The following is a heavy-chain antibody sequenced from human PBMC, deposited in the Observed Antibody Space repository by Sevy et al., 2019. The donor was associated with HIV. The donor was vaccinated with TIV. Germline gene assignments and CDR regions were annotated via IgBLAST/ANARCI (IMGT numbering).Heavy chain of an antibody. Sequence: GGSLRLSCAASGFNFSTAWMSWVRQAPGKGLEWVAPIKSNTDSTTTEYAAPGKGRFTISRDESTNTLYLQRNRLKAEDTDLYYCTAEYDFWGGYYLFDYWGQGTLVTVSS. CDR3: TAEYDFWGGYYLFDY. V-gene: IGHV3-15*01. D-gene: IGHD3-3*01. CDR2: IKSNTDSTTT. CDR1: GFNFSTAW. J-gene: IGHJ4*02.